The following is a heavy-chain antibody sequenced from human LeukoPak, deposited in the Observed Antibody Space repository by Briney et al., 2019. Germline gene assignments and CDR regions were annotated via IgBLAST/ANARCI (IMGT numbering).Heavy chain of an antibody. CDR1: GFSVSCND. V-gene: IGHV3-53*01. Sequence: GGSLRLSCAASGFSVSCNDMHWVRPAPGKGLEWVSIIYRGDNTYYAASVKGRFTVSRDNSKNTLFLQMNSLRAEDTAVYYCARGGARQQLVENYFDHWGRGTLVTVSS. CDR2: IYRGDNT. J-gene: IGHJ4*02. CDR3: ARGGARQQLVENYFDH. D-gene: IGHD6-13*01.